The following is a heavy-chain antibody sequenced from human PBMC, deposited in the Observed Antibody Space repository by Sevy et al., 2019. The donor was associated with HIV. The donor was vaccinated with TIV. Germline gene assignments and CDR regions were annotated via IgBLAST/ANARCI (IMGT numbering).Heavy chain of an antibody. J-gene: IGHJ5*02. V-gene: IGHV3-48*02. D-gene: IGHD3-22*01. CDR3: AREAYYYDSREENWFDP. Sequence: GGSLRLSCKASGFTFSTYSMHWVRQAPGKGLEWVSSISRTSTTTYYAASAKGRLTISRDNAKNSLNQQMNSLRDEDTAVYYCAREAYYYDSREENWFDPWGQGTLVTVSS. CDR2: ISRTSTTT. CDR1: GFTFSTYS.